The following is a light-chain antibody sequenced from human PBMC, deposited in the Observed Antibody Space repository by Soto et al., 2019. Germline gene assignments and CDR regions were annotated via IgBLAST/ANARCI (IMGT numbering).Light chain of an antibody. CDR2: SDE. J-gene: IGLJ1*01. V-gene: IGLV1-44*01. Sequence: QSVLTQPPSASGTPGQRGTMSCSGSSSNLRRITVNWYQHLPGTAPKLLIYSDEKRPSGVPDRFSGSKSGTSASLAISGLQSEDEADYYCVTCDASLTGYVFGTGTKVTAL. CDR3: VTCDASLTGYV. CDR1: SSNLRRIT.